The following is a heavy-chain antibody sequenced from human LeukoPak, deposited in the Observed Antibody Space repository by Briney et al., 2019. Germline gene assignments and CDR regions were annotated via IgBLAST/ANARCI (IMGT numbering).Heavy chain of an antibody. J-gene: IGHJ4*02. D-gene: IGHD6-13*01. CDR1: GGSISSSSYY. Sequence: SETLSLTCTVSGGSISSSSYYWGWIRQPPGKGLEWIGSIYYSGSTYYNPSLKSRVTISVDTSKNQFSLKLSSVTAADTAVYYCARSIAAAGLIFDYWGQGTLVTVSS. CDR2: IYYSGST. CDR3: ARSIAAAGLIFDY. V-gene: IGHV4-39*01.